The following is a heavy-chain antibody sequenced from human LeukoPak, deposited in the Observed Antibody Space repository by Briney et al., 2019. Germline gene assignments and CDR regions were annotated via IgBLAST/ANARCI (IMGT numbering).Heavy chain of an antibody. D-gene: IGHD2-21*02. CDR1: GFTFSSYG. CDR3: VRNGDYYRLDY. Sequence: PGGSLRLSCAASGFTFSSYGMNWVRQAPGKGLEWVSYIRSTGSTIYYADSVKGRFTISRDNAKNSLYLQMNSLRAEDTAVYYCVRNGDYYRLDYWGQGTLVTVSS. V-gene: IGHV3-48*01. J-gene: IGHJ4*02. CDR2: IRSTGSTI.